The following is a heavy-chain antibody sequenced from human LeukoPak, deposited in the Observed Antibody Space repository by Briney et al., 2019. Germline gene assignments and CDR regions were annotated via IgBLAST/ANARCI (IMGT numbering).Heavy chain of an antibody. Sequence: SQTLSLTCTVSGGSISSGGYYWSWIRQHPGKGLEWIGYIYYSGSTYYNPSLKSRVTISVGTSKNQFSLKLSSVTAADSAVYYCARDTDGYRSYYYYGMDVWGQGTTVTVSS. CDR2: IYYSGST. CDR3: ARDTDGYRSYYYYGMDV. J-gene: IGHJ6*02. CDR1: GGSISSGGYY. D-gene: IGHD6-25*01. V-gene: IGHV4-31*03.